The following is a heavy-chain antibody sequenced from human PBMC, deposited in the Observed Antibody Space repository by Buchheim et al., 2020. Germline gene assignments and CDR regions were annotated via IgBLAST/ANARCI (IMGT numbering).Heavy chain of an antibody. CDR1: GFTFNTYW. CDR2: ISGSGGST. CDR3: AKERGEGYTYGHFDY. V-gene: IGHV3-23*04. J-gene: IGHJ4*02. Sequence: EVQLVESGGGLVQSGGSLRLSCAASGFTFNTYWMHWVRQAPGKGLVWVSDISGSGGSTYYADSVKGRFTISRDNSKNTLYLQMNSLRAEDTAVYYCAKERGEGYTYGHFDYWGQGTL. D-gene: IGHD5-18*01.